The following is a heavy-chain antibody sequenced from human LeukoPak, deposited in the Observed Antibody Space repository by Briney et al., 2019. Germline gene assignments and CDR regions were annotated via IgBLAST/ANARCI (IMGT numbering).Heavy chain of an antibody. CDR3: AKYYGGYGWG. CDR2: ISYDGSNK. D-gene: IGHD4-17*01. V-gene: IGHV3-30*18. CDR1: GFTFSSYG. Sequence: GRSLRLSCAASGFTFSSYGMHWVRQAPGKGLEWVAVISYDGSNKYYADSVKGRFTISRDNSKNTLYLQMNSLRAEDTAVYYCAKYYGGYGWGWGQGTLVTVSS. J-gene: IGHJ4*02.